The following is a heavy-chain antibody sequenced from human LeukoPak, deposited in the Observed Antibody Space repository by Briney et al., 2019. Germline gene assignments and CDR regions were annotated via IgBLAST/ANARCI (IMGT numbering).Heavy chain of an antibody. V-gene: IGHV3-7*01. CDR1: GFTFSSYW. CDR3: ASNGVYLDY. CDR2: IKPDGSEM. D-gene: IGHD6-13*01. J-gene: IGHJ4*02. Sequence: GGSLRLSCVVSGFTFSSYWMSWVRQAPGKGLEWVANIKPDGSEMYYVDSVKGRFTISRDNAKNSLYLQMNSLGVEDTAVYYCASNGVYLDYWGQGTLVTVSS.